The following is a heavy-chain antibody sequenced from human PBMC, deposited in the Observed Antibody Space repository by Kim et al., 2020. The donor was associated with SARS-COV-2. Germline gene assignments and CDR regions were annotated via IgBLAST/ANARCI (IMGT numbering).Heavy chain of an antibody. V-gene: IGHV1-58*01. CDR2: IVVGNGNT. Sequence: SVKVSCKASGFTFTTSAVQWVRQARGQRLEWIGWIVVGNGNTNYAQKFQERVTITRDISTSTAYMEVSSLRSEDPPVYYCAADTLTLFYWGQGTLVTVS. CDR1: GFTFTTSA. J-gene: IGHJ4*02. D-gene: IGHD2-15*01. CDR3: AADTLTLFY.